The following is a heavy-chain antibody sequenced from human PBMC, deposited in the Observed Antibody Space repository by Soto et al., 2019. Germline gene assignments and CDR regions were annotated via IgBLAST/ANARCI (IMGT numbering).Heavy chain of an antibody. CDR3: ARENAMITIGGVTGAFEY. CDR1: GGTFRSSS. V-gene: IGHV1-69*06. Sequence: GASAKTTSKAPGGTFRSSSRSSLRHAPGQGLEWMGGIIPIFGTANYAQKFQGRVTITADKSTSTAYMELSSLRSEDTAVYYCARENAMITIGGVTGAFEYWGQGTLVTVSS. CDR2: IIPIFGTA. J-gene: IGHJ4*02. D-gene: IGHD3-16*01.